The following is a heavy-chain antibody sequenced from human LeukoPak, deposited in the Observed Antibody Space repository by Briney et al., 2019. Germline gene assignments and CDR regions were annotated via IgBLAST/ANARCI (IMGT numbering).Heavy chain of an antibody. CDR2: ISWNSGSI. Sequence: PGGSLRLSCAASGFTFDDYAMHWARQAPGKGLEWVSGISWNSGSIGYADSVKGRFTISRDNAKNSLYLQMNSLRAEDTALYYCAKDGSPYYYDSSGYYWTFYFDYWGQGTLVTVSS. D-gene: IGHD3-22*01. V-gene: IGHV3-9*01. J-gene: IGHJ4*02. CDR1: GFTFDDYA. CDR3: AKDGSPYYYDSSGYYWTFYFDY.